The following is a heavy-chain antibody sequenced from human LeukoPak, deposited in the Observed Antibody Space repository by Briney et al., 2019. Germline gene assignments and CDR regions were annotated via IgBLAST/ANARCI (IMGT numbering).Heavy chain of an antibody. CDR3: ARLESSSWYY. Sequence: GGSLKISCKGSGYSFTSNWIGWVRQMPGKGLEWMGIIFPGDSDTRYSPAFQGQVTISADKSISTAYLQWSSLKASDTAMYYCARLESSSWYYWGQGTRVSVSS. J-gene: IGHJ4*02. CDR2: IFPGDSDT. CDR1: GYSFTSNW. V-gene: IGHV5-51*01. D-gene: IGHD6-13*01.